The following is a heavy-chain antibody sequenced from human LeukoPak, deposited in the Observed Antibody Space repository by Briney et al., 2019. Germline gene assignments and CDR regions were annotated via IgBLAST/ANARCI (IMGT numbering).Heavy chain of an antibody. J-gene: IGHJ1*01. CDR2: IFHTGRT. CDR1: GASMSSFY. D-gene: IGHD5-12*01. Sequence: SETLSLTCTVSGASMSSFYWSWIRQPPGKGLEWVGYIFHTGRTRYSPSLQGRLTMSIDTSKNQFSLKLSSVTAADTAVYYCSNSAGYDSAVYFLYWSQGTLVTVSS. V-gene: IGHV4-59*01. CDR3: SNSAGYDSAVYFLY.